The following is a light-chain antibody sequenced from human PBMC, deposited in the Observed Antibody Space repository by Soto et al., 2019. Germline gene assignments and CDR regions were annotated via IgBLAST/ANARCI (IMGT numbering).Light chain of an antibody. Sequence: IVMTQSPATLSVSPGERATLSCRASQSVSSNLAWYQQKPGQAPRLLICGASTRATGIPAKFSGGGSGTEFTLTISSLQSEDFAVYYCQQYNNWPLTFGQGTKV. CDR2: GAS. V-gene: IGKV3-15*01. CDR3: QQYNNWPLT. J-gene: IGKJ1*01. CDR1: QSVSSN.